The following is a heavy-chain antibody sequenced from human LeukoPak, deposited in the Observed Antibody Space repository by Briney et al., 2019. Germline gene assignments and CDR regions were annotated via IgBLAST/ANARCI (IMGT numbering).Heavy chain of an antibody. D-gene: IGHD2-15*01. CDR3: ARVILLRYCSGGSCYYTLDY. V-gene: IGHV1-8*03. CDR2: MNPNSGNT. CDR1: GYTFTSYD. Sequence: ASVKVSCKASGYTFTSYDINWVRQATGQGLEWMGWMNPNSGNTGYAQKFQGRVTITRNTSISTAYMELSSLRSEDTAVYYCARVILLRYCSGGSCYYTLDYWGQGTLVTVSS. J-gene: IGHJ4*02.